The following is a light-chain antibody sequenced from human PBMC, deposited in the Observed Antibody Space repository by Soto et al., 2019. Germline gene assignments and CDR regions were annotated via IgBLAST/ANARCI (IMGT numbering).Light chain of an antibody. J-gene: IGKJ1*01. CDR1: QSVSSNS. Sequence: EIVLTQSPGTLSLSPGDRATLSCRASQSVSSNSLAWYQQKPGQAHRLLIYLASIRATGIPDRFSGSGSGTDFTLTINRLEPEDFAVYYCQQYGSSPRTFGQGTKVEVK. CDR3: QQYGSSPRT. CDR2: LAS. V-gene: IGKV3-20*01.